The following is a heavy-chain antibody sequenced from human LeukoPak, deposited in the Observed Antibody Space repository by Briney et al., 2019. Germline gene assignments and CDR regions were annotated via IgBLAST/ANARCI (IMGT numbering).Heavy chain of an antibody. V-gene: IGHV3-7*01. CDR3: ARDKEMVRIKNGFDY. CDR2: IKQDGSEK. Sequence: GGSLRLSCAASGFTFSSYWMSWVRQAPGNGLEWVANIKQDGSEKYYVDSVKGRFTISRDNAKNSLYLQMNSLRAEDTAVYYCARDKEMVRIKNGFDYWGQGTLVTVSS. J-gene: IGHJ4*02. D-gene: IGHD3-10*01. CDR1: GFTFSSYW.